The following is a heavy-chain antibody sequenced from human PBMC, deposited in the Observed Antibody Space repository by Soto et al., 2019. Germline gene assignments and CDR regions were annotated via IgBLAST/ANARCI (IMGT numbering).Heavy chain of an antibody. Sequence: GGSLRLSCAASGFTFSSYAMSWVRQAPGKGLEWVSAISGSGGSTYYADSVKGRFTISRDNSKNTLYLQMNSLRAEDTAVYYCAKDRVITIFGVVAEYFQHWGQGTLVTVSS. CDR3: AKDRVITIFGVVAEYFQH. CDR1: GFTFSSYA. D-gene: IGHD3-3*01. V-gene: IGHV3-23*01. J-gene: IGHJ1*01. CDR2: ISGSGGST.